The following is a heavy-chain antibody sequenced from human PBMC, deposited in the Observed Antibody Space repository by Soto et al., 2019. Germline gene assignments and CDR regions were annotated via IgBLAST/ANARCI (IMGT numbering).Heavy chain of an antibody. V-gene: IGHV4-4*02. D-gene: IGHD4-17*01. J-gene: IGHJ4*02. CDR2: IHHDGST. Sequence: QVQLQESGPGLVKPSGTLSLTCAVSGSSISSSNWWSWVRQPPGEGLEWIGAIHHDGSTNYNPSLKSRVTISVDKSKNQFSLQLSSVTAVDTAVYYGARKPYGVPFDYWGQGTLVTVSS. CDR3: ARKPYGVPFDY. CDR1: GSSISSSNW.